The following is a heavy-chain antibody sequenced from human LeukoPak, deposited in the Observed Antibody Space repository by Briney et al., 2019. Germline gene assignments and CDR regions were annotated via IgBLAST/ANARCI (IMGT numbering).Heavy chain of an antibody. Sequence: PSETLSLTCTVSGGSISSSSYYWGWIRQPPGKGLEWIGSIYYSGSTNYNPSLKSRVTISVDTSKNQFSLKLSSVTAADTAVYYCARGGTGGPRTFQHWGQGTLVTVSS. CDR3: ARGGTGGPRTFQH. D-gene: IGHD1-1*01. J-gene: IGHJ1*01. V-gene: IGHV4-39*07. CDR1: GGSISSSSYY. CDR2: IYYSGST.